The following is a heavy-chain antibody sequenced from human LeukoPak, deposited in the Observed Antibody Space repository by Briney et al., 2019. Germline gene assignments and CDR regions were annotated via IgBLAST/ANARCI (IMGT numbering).Heavy chain of an antibody. Sequence: ASVKVSCKASGYTFTSYYMHWVRQAPGQGLEWMGIINPGGGSTTYAQKFQGRVTMTRDTSTSTVYMELSSLRSDDTAVYYCAKGGPQWHEAFDIWGQGTMVTVSS. CDR3: AKGGPQWHEAFDI. CDR1: GYTFTSYY. J-gene: IGHJ3*02. D-gene: IGHD6-19*01. CDR2: INPGGGST. V-gene: IGHV1-46*01.